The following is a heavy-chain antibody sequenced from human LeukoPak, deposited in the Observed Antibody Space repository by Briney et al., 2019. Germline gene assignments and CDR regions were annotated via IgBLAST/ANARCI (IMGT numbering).Heavy chain of an antibody. CDR2: IIPIFGTA. CDR1: GGTFSSYA. J-gene: IGHJ4*02. D-gene: IGHD2-2*01. Sequence: SVKVSCKASGGTFSSYAISWVRQAPGQGLEWMGGIIPIFGTANYAQKFQGRVTITTDESTSTAYMELSSLRSEDTAVYYCARARYCSSTSCSPIDYWGQGTLVTVSS. V-gene: IGHV1-69*05. CDR3: ARARYCSSTSCSPIDY.